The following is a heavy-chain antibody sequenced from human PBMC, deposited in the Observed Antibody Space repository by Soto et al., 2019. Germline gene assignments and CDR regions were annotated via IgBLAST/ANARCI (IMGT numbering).Heavy chain of an antibody. CDR3: ARQRCSSTSCYSVYYGMDV. V-gene: IGHV5-51*01. CDR1: GYSFTSYW. D-gene: IGHD2-2*01. CDR2: IYPGDSDT. Sequence: GESLKISCKGSGYSFTSYWIGWVRQMPVKGLEWMGIIYPGDSDTRYSPSFQGQVTISADKSISTAYLQWSSLKASDTAMYYCARQRCSSTSCYSVYYGMDVWGQGTTVTVSS. J-gene: IGHJ6*02.